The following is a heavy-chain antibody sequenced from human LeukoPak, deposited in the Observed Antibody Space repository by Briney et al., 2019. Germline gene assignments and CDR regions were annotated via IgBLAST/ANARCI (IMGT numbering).Heavy chain of an antibody. D-gene: IGHD3-22*01. CDR1: GGSVSSGSYY. CDR2: IYYSGST. Sequence: SETLSLTCTVSGGSVSSGSYYWSWIRQPPGKGLEWIGYIYYSGSTNYNPSLKSRVTISVDTSKNQFSLKLSSVTAADTAVYYCARDLGYYYDSSGYSKNNWFDPWGQGTLVTASS. CDR3: ARDLGYYYDSSGYSKNNWFDP. J-gene: IGHJ5*02. V-gene: IGHV4-61*01.